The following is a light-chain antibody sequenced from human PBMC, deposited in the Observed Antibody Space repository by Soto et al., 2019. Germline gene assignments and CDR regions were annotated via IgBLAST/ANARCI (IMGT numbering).Light chain of an antibody. CDR2: KAS. V-gene: IGKV1-5*03. CDR1: QSISTW. Sequence: DIQMSQSPSTLSASVGDRVTITCRASQSISTWLAWYQQEPGKAPKLLIHKASSLQSGVPSRFSGSGSGTEFTLTISSLQPDDFATYYCQQYNTYRAFGQGTKVDI. CDR3: QQYNTYRA. J-gene: IGKJ1*01.